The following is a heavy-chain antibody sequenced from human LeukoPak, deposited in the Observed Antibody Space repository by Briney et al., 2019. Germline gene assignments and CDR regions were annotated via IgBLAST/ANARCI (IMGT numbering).Heavy chain of an antibody. D-gene: IGHD5-18*01. Sequence: SLYLSCEVSVVTSRAFAITTGGGAPGHGGEWRGRIIAILGIANYAQKFQGRVTITADKSTSTAYMELSSLRSEDTAVYYCSSSRGYSYGYPRNDAFDIWGQGTMVTVSS. CDR1: VVTSRAFA. J-gene: IGHJ3*02. CDR3: SSSRGYSYGYPRNDAFDI. V-gene: IGHV1-69*04. CDR2: IIAILGIA.